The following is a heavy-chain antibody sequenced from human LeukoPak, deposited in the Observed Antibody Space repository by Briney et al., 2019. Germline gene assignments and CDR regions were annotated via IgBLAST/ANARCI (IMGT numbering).Heavy chain of an antibody. CDR1: GGSISSSSYY. CDR3: ASCTHALLFDY. Sequence: SETLSLTCTVSGGSISSSSYYWGWIRQPPGKGLEWIGSIYYSGSTYYNPSLKSRVTISVDTSKNQFSLKLSSVTAADTAVYYCASCTHALLFDYWGQGTLVTVSS. V-gene: IGHV4-39*07. D-gene: IGHD2-8*01. CDR2: IYYSGST. J-gene: IGHJ4*02.